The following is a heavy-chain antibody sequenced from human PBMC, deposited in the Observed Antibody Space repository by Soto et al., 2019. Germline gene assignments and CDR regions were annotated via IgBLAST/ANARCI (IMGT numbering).Heavy chain of an antibody. V-gene: IGHV3-33*01. CDR3: ASDLVGASDSYGLDV. D-gene: IGHD1-26*01. J-gene: IGHJ6*02. CDR2: IWHDGNNK. CDR1: GFTLSNYG. Sequence: XGALRRSGAACGFTLSNYGMHWVRQAPGKGLEGEAIIWHDGNNKYYADSVRGRFIISRDNSKNRLYLQMNSLRAEDTAVYYCASDLVGASDSYGLDVWGQGPPVTVSS.